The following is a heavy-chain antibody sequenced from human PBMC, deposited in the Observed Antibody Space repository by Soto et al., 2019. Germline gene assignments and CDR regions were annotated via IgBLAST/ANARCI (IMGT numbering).Heavy chain of an antibody. Sequence: QVQLVQSGAEVKKPGASVKVSCKASGYSFTTYAIHWVRQAPGQRFEWIGWINAGNGNTKYSQKFQGRVTITRDTSATTTYMELSSLRSEDTAVYYCARLLSFGELTLDFWGQGSLVTVSS. V-gene: IGHV1-3*01. J-gene: IGHJ4*02. D-gene: IGHD3-10*01. CDR2: INAGNGNT. CDR3: ARLLSFGELTLDF. CDR1: GYSFTTYA.